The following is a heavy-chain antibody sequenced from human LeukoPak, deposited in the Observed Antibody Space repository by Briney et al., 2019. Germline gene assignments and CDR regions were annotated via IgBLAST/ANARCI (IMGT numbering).Heavy chain of an antibody. CDR1: GYTLTELS. CDR2: FDPEDGET. Sequence: GVSVKVSCKVSGYTLTELSMHWVRQAPGKGLEWMGGFDPEDGETIYAQKFQGRVTMTEDTSTDTAYMELSSLRSEDTAVYYCATVPYMGVWFGELFHTGFDYWGQGTLVTVSS. J-gene: IGHJ4*02. D-gene: IGHD3-10*01. CDR3: ATVPYMGVWFGELFHTGFDY. V-gene: IGHV1-24*01.